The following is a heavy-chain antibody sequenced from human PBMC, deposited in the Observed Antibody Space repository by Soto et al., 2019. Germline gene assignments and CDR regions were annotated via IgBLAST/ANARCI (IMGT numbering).Heavy chain of an antibody. CDR2: IYYSGST. CDR1: GGSISSYY. J-gene: IGHJ4*02. D-gene: IGHD5-18*01. Sequence: TLSLTCTVSGGSISSYYWSWIRQPPGKGLEWIGYIYYSGSTNYNPSLKSRVTISVDTSKNQFSLKLSSVTAADTAVYYCARYYSYGAIYYFDYWGQGTLVTVSS. CDR3: ARYYSYGAIYYFDY. V-gene: IGHV4-59*01.